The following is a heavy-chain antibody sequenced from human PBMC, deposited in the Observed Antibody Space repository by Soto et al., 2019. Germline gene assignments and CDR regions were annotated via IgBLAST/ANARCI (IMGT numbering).Heavy chain of an antibody. CDR1: GFTFSSYA. J-gene: IGHJ4*02. CDR2: ISGSGGST. Sequence: EVQLLESGGGLVQPGGSLRLSCAASGFTFSSYAMSWVRQAPGKGLEWGSVISGSGGSTYYADSVKGRFTISRDNSKNTLYLQMNSLRVEDTAVYHCAKDRISYFDYWGQGTLVTVSS. V-gene: IGHV3-23*01. CDR3: AKDRISYFDY.